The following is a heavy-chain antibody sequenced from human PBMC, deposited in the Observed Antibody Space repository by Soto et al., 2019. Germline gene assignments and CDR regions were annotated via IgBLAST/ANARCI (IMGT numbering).Heavy chain of an antibody. CDR3: ARGLYGDYVGVDY. CDR2: ISGSGSTI. J-gene: IGHJ4*02. Sequence: EVQLVESGGGLVQPGGSLRLSCAASGFTFSIYTMNWVRQAPGKGLEWVSYISGSGSTIYYADSVKGRFTISRDNAKNSLYLQMDSLRHEDTAVYYCARGLYGDYVGVDYWGQGTLVTVSA. CDR1: GFTFSIYT. V-gene: IGHV3-48*02. D-gene: IGHD4-17*01.